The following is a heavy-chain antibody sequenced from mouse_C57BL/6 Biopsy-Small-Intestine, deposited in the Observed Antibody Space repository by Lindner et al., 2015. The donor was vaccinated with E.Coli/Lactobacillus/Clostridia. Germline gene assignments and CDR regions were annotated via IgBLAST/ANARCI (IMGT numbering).Heavy chain of an antibody. CDR1: GYTFPDYY. D-gene: IGHD1-1*01. Sequence: VQLQESGPVLVKPGASVKMSCMTSGYTFPDYYMNWVKQSHGKSLEWIGVINPSNGDTRNNQKFKGKATLTVDTSSSTAYMELNSLTSEDSAVYYCARQYYVSSPMDYWGQGTSVTVSS. CDR2: INPSNGDT. CDR3: ARQYYVSSPMDY. J-gene: IGHJ4*01. V-gene: IGHV1-19*01.